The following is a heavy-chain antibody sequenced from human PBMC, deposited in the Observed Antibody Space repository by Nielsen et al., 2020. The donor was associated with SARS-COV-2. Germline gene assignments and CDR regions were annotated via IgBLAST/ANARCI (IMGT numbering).Heavy chain of an antibody. Sequence: GESLKISCAASGFTFSNFAMNWVRQAPGKGLEWVSTIGVSGGGTYYADSLKGRFTISRDNSKNTLYLQMNSLGADDTAIYYCTRRVAGGTLDVWGQGTTFPVSS. CDR2: IGVSGGGT. V-gene: IGHV3-23*01. J-gene: IGHJ6*02. D-gene: IGHD6-19*01. CDR1: GFTFSNFA. CDR3: TRRVAGGTLDV.